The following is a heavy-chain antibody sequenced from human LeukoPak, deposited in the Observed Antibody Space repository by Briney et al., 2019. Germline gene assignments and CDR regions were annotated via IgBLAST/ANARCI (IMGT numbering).Heavy chain of an antibody. D-gene: IGHD7-27*01. CDR2: VHYSGST. Sequence: SETLSLTCTVSGGSISGYYWSWIRQPAGKGLEWIGYVHYSGSTNYNPSLKSRVTISVDTSKSQFSLNLTSGTAADTAVYYCARGWGFNDYWGQGTLVTVSS. CDR3: ARGWGFNDY. CDR1: GGSISGYY. J-gene: IGHJ4*02. V-gene: IGHV4-59*01.